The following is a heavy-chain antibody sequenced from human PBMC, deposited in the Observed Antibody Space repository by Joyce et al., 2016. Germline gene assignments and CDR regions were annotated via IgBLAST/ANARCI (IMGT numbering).Heavy chain of an antibody. V-gene: IGHV5-51*01. D-gene: IGHD6-13*01. CDR2: IYPSDSAT. CDR3: ARRRGYTSSWSYFDL. J-gene: IGHJ4*02. Sequence: EVQLEQSGAEVKKPGESLKISCKGCGHNFRASWIGWVRQMPGKGLEWMGIIYPSDSATRYSPPFQGQVTLSVDKSTTAVYLQWSSLKASDTAIYYCARRRGYTSSWSYFDLWGQGTLVTVSS. CDR1: GHNFRASW.